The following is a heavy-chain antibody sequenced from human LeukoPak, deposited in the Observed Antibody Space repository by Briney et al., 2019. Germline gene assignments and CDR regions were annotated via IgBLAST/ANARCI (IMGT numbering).Heavy chain of an antibody. CDR2: IYHSGST. D-gene: IGHD3-22*01. CDR3: ARLTRGMIVVVMIGVDY. CDR1: GYSISSGYY. V-gene: IGHV4-38-2*01. J-gene: IGHJ4*02. Sequence: SETLSLTCAVSGYSISSGYYWGWIRQPPGKRLEWIGSIYHSGSTYYNPSLKSRVTISVDTSKNQFSLKLSSVTAADTAVYYCARLTRGMIVVVMIGVDYWGQGTLVTVSS.